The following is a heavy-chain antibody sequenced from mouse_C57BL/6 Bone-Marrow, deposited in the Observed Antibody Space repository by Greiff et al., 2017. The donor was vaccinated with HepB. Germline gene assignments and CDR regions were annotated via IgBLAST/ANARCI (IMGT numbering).Heavy chain of an antibody. V-gene: IGHV1-26*01. CDR3: ARWIITTVVAEDY. J-gene: IGHJ4*01. CDR2: INPNNGGT. Sequence: VQLQQSGPELVKPGASVKISCKASGYTFTDYYMNWVKQSHGKSLEWIGDINPNNGGTSYNQKFKGKATLTVDKSSSTAYMELRSLTSEDSAVYYCARWIITTVVAEDYWGQGTSVTVSS. CDR1: GYTFTDYY. D-gene: IGHD1-1*01.